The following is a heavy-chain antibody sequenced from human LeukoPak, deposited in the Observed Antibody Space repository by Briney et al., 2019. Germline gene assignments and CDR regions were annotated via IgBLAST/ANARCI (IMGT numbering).Heavy chain of an antibody. Sequence: GGSLRLSCAASGVTVSSNYMSWVRQAPGKGLEWVSVIYSGGSTYYADSVKGRFTISRDNSKNTLYLQMNSLRAEDTAVYYCAREYMESAWRAFDPWGQGTLVTVSS. CDR3: AREYMESAWRAFDP. D-gene: IGHD3-3*01. V-gene: IGHV3-66*01. J-gene: IGHJ5*02. CDR1: GVTVSSNY. CDR2: IYSGGST.